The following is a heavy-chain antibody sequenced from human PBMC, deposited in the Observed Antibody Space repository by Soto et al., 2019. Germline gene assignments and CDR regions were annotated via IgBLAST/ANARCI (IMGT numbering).Heavy chain of an antibody. Sequence: ASVKVSCKASGYSFTIYAMHWVRQAPGQRLEWMGWINAGNGNTKYSQKFQGRVTITADESTSTAYMELSSLRSEDTAVYYCARPAAAGSQDYYYYGMDVWGQGTTVTVSS. D-gene: IGHD6-13*01. CDR1: GYSFTIYA. CDR3: ARPAAAGSQDYYYYGMDV. J-gene: IGHJ6*02. V-gene: IGHV1-3*01. CDR2: INAGNGNT.